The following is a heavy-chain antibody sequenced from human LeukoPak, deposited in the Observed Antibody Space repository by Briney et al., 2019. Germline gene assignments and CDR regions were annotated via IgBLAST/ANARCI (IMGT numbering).Heavy chain of an antibody. CDR3: ARGLQETLAWLKALSAFDI. D-gene: IGHD5-24*01. V-gene: IGHV1-18*01. Sequence: WASVKDSCKASGYTFTSYGISWVRQAPGQGLEWMGWISAYNGNTNYAQKLQGRVTMSTDTSTSTGYMELRSLRSDDTAVYYCARGLQETLAWLKALSAFDIWGQGTMVTVSS. CDR2: ISAYNGNT. J-gene: IGHJ3*02. CDR1: GYTFTSYG.